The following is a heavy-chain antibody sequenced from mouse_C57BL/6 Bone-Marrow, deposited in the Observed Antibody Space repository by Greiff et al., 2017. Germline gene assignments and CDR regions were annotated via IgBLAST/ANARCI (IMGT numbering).Heavy chain of an antibody. CDR1: GYTFTDYA. D-gene: IGHD1-1*01. V-gene: IGHV1-67*01. CDR3: ASPYYGSSYGYWYFDV. Sequence: QVQLKESGPELVRPGVSVKISCKGSGYTFTDYAMHWVKQSHAKSLEWIGVISTYYGDASYNQKFKDKATMTVDKSSSTAYIELARLTSEDSAVYYCASPYYGSSYGYWYFDVWGTGTTVTVSS. CDR2: ISTYYGDA. J-gene: IGHJ1*03.